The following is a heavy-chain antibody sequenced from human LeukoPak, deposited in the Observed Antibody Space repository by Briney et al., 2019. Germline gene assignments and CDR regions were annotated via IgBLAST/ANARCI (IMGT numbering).Heavy chain of an antibody. Sequence: ASVKVSCKASGYAFTTFGIMWVRQAPGQGLERMGWISTSKTYTRYAQKVQGRATLTTDPATSTAYLELTSLTSDDTAVYFCARASDTSWPFDFWGQGTQVTVSS. V-gene: IGHV1-18*01. D-gene: IGHD2-2*01. CDR1: GYAFTTFG. J-gene: IGHJ4*02. CDR3: ARASDTSWPFDF. CDR2: ISTSKTYT.